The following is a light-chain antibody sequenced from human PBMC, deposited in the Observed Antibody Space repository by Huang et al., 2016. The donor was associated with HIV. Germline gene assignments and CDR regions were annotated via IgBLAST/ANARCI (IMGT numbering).Light chain of an antibody. CDR3: QQYDDLYS. Sequence: DIEMTQYPSYLSASVGDSVTITCQASQDIRNYLNWYQQKPGKAPEVLIYHASNLQTGVPSRFSGNGSGTDFTFTISSLQPEDIATYYCQQYDDLYSFGQGTKLEIK. J-gene: IGKJ2*03. CDR1: QDIRNY. CDR2: HAS. V-gene: IGKV1-33*01.